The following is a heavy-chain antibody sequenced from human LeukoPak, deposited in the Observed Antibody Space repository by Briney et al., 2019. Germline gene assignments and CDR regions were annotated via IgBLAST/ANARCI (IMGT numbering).Heavy chain of an antibody. CDR2: INSDGSST. Sequence: GGSLRLSCAASGFTFSSYWMHWVRQAPGKGLVWVSRINSDGSSTSYADSVKGRFTISRDNAKNTLYLQMNSLRAEDTAVYYCASYSPYDSSGPIDHWGQGILVTVSS. V-gene: IGHV3-74*01. CDR1: GFTFSSYW. J-gene: IGHJ4*02. CDR3: ASYSPYDSSGPIDH. D-gene: IGHD3-22*01.